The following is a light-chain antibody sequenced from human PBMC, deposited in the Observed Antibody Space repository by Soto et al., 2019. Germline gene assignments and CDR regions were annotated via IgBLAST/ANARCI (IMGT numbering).Light chain of an antibody. V-gene: IGKV3-15*01. CDR2: GAS. J-gene: IGKJ1*01. Sequence: EIVMTQSPPTLYVSPGERATLSCRASQSISRNLAWFQQKPGQAPSLLIFGASTRAAGIPARFSGSGSGTDFTLTISTLEPEDFAIYYCQQYGYSRTFGQGTKVDIK. CDR1: QSISRN. CDR3: QQYGYSRT.